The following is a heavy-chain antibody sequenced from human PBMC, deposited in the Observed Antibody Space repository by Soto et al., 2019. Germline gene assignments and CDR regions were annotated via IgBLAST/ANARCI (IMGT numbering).Heavy chain of an antibody. CDR2: ISYDGSNK. J-gene: IGHJ4*02. Sequence: GGSLRLSCASSGFTFSSYGMHGVRQAPGKGLEWVAVISYDGSNKYYADSVKGRFTISRDNSKNTLYLQMNSLRAEDTAVYYCAKDYYYGSGSYYNFDYWGQGTLVTVSS. CDR1: GFTFSSYG. CDR3: AKDYYYGSGSYYNFDY. V-gene: IGHV3-30*18. D-gene: IGHD3-10*01.